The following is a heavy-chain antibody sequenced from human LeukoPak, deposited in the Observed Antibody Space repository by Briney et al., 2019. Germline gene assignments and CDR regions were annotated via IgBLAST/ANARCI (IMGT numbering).Heavy chain of an antibody. D-gene: IGHD1-1*01. CDR2: IYSGGST. CDR1: GFTVSSNY. Sequence: GGSLRLSCAASGFTVSSNYVSWVRQAPGKGLEWVSVIYSGGSTYYADSVKGRFTISRDNSKNTLYLQMNSLRAEDTAVYYCARSNDQGGLYFDYWGQGTLVTVSS. V-gene: IGHV3-53*01. J-gene: IGHJ4*02. CDR3: ARSNDQGGLYFDY.